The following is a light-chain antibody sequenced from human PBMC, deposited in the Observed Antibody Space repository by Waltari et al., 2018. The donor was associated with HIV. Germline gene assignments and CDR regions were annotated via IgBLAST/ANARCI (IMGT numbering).Light chain of an antibody. CDR3: QSYDNTLSGSRV. J-gene: IGLJ3*02. CDR1: TSNIGRHRD. CDR2: GDS. V-gene: IGLV1-40*01. Sequence: SVRMQPPSVSGAPGQRVTISCTGNTSNIGRHRDVHCYQHFQGTAPTLLIYGDSLRPSGVPDRFSGSKAGTSASLAITGLQAEDEGYYYCQSYDNTLSGSRVFGGGTKVTVL.